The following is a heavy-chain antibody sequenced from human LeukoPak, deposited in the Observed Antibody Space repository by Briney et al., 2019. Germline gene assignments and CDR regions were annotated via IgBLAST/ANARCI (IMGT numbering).Heavy chain of an antibody. J-gene: IGHJ4*02. Sequence: GGSLRLSYAASGFIFSNYVMNWVRQAPGKGLEWVSTISGRGGTTNYADFVKGRFTISRDNSKSTLYLQMNSLRAEDTAVYYCATDPATVGITTRDFWGQGTLVTVSS. CDR2: ISGRGGTT. CDR3: ATDPATVGITTRDF. V-gene: IGHV3-23*01. D-gene: IGHD1-26*01. CDR1: GFIFSNYV.